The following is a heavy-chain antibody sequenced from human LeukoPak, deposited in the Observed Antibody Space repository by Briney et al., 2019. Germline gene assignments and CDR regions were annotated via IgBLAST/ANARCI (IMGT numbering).Heavy chain of an antibody. CDR2: ISYDGSNK. D-gene: IGHD6-19*01. V-gene: IGHV3-30-3*01. CDR1: GFTFSSYA. CDR3: ARDRDSSGWLN. J-gene: IGHJ4*02. Sequence: GGSLRLSCAASGFTFSSYAMHWVRQAPGKGLEWVAVISYDGSNKYYADSVKGRLTISRDNSKNTLYLQMNSLRAEDTAVYYCARDRDSSGWLNWGQGTLVTVSS.